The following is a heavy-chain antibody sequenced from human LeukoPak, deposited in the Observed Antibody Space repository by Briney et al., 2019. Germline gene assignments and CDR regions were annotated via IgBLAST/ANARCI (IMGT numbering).Heavy chain of an antibody. CDR2: INQGGGGR. CDR3: ARDHYVPHY. D-gene: IGHD3-10*02. CDR1: GFTFTTYW. J-gene: IGHJ4*02. V-gene: IGHV3-7*01. Sequence: GGSLRLSCATSGFTFTTYWMSWVRQAPGKGLEWVANINQGGGGRYYVDSVKGRFTISRDNARNSLYLQMDSLRAEDTGVYYCARDHYVPHYWGQGTLVTVSS.